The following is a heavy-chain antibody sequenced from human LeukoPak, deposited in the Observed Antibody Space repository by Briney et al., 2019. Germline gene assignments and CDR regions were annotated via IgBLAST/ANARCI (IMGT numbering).Heavy chain of an antibody. Sequence: GGSLRLSCAASGFTFSSYAMNWVRQAPGKGLEWVSTASGSGGSTYYTDTVKGRFTISRDNSKNTLYLQMNSLRAEDTAMYFCAKDQGGGLATINDYWGQGTLVTVSS. V-gene: IGHV3-23*01. CDR2: ASGSGGST. CDR1: GFTFSSYA. J-gene: IGHJ4*02. CDR3: AKDQGGGLATINDY. D-gene: IGHD5-12*01.